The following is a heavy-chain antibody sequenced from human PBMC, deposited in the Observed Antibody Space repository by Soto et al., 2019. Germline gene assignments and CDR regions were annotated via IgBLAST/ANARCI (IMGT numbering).Heavy chain of an antibody. J-gene: IGHJ3*02. Sequence: ASVKVSCKASGYTFTSYGISWVRQAPGQGLEWMGWISAYNGNTNYAQKLQGRVTMTTDTSTSTAYMELRSLRSDDTAVYYCASSITMIVVVMRAFDIWGQGTMVTVSS. CDR3: ASSITMIVVVMRAFDI. CDR1: GYTFTSYG. D-gene: IGHD3-22*01. V-gene: IGHV1-18*01. CDR2: ISAYNGNT.